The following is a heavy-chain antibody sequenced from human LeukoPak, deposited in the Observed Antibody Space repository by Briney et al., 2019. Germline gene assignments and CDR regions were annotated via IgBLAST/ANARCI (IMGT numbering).Heavy chain of an antibody. V-gene: IGHV4-59*01. J-gene: IGHJ2*01. CDR2: IYYSGST. D-gene: IGHD6-13*01. CDR3: ARGGSRVPYWYFDL. Sequence: SETLSLTCTVSGGSISSYYWSWIRQPPGMGLEWIGYIYYSGSTNYNPSLKSRVTISVDTSKNQFSLKLSSVTAADTAVYYCARGGSRVPYWYFDLWGRGTLVTVSS. CDR1: GGSISSYY.